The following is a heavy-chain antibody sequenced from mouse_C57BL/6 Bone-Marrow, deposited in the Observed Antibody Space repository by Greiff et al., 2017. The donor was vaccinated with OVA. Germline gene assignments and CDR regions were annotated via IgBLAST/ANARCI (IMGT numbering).Heavy chain of an antibody. CDR3: ARRSVVANWYFDV. J-gene: IGHJ1*03. D-gene: IGHD1-1*01. V-gene: IGHV1-64*01. CDR1: GYTFTSYW. CDR2: IHPNSGST. Sequence: QVQLQQPGAELVKPGASVKLSCKASGYTFTSYWMHWVKQRPGQGLEWIGMIHPNSGSTNYNEKFKSKATLTVDKSSSTAYMQLSSLTSEDSAVYYCARRSVVANWYFDVWGTGTTVIVSS.